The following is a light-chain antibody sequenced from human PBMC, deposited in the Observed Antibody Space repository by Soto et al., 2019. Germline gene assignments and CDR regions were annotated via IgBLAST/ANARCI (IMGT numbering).Light chain of an antibody. CDR1: SSDIGAYDY. J-gene: IGLJ2*01. CDR3: GSYASATLI. CDR2: EVR. Sequence: QSALTQPASVSGSPGQSITISCTGTSSDIGAYDYVSWFQQYSGKAPTLIIYEVRFRPSGVSSRFSGSKSGNTASLTISGLQTEEEADYYCGSYASATLIFGGGTKLTV. V-gene: IGLV2-14*03.